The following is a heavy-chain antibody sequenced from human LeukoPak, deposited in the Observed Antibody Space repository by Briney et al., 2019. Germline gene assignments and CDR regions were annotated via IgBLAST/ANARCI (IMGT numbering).Heavy chain of an antibody. CDR3: IYGYTLDF. CDR1: GFTVSSTY. V-gene: IGHV3-53*01. J-gene: IGHJ4*02. Sequence: PGRSLRLSCAASGFTVSSTYMNWVRQAPGKGLEWVSVIYSGGSTNYADSVKGRFTISRDNSKNTLYLQMNSLRAEDTAVYYCIYGYTLDFWGQGTLVTVSS. CDR2: IYSGGST. D-gene: IGHD5-18*01.